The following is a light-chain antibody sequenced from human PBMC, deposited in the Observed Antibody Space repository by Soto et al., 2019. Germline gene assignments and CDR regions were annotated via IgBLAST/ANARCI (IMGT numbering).Light chain of an antibody. CDR1: QGITSY. CDR2: GAS. CDR3: QQTRSYPST. J-gene: IGKJ4*01. V-gene: IGKV1-9*01. Sequence: IPFTHGRSSLSASVGNSFTITCRASQGITSYLAWYQQPPGKAPNLLNYGASTLQSGVPSRFSGSGSGTDFTLTIKSLQDEDFANYYYQQTRSYPSTFGEGTKVDIK.